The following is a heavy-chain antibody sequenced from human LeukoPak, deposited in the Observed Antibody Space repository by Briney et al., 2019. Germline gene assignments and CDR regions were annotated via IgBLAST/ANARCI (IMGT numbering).Heavy chain of an antibody. CDR1: GGSFSGYY. CDR3: ARGPMGNAFDI. Sequence: SETLSLTCAVYGGSFSGYYWSWIRQPPGKGLEWIGYIYYSGSTNYNPSLKSRVTISVDTSKNQFSLKLSSVTAADTAVYYCARGPMGNAFDIWGQGTMVTVSS. D-gene: IGHD7-27*01. J-gene: IGHJ3*02. V-gene: IGHV4-59*08. CDR2: IYYSGST.